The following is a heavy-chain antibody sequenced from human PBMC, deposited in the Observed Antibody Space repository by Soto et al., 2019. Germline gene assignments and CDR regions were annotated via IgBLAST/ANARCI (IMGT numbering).Heavy chain of an antibody. Sequence: QVQLQESGPGLVKPSETLSLTCTVSGGSISSYYWSWIRQPPGKGLEWIGYIYYSGSTNYNPSLKSRVTISVDPSKNQFSLKLSSVTAADTAVYYCARSSDCGDYACPMDVWGKGTTVTVSS. V-gene: IGHV4-59*01. CDR1: GGSISSYY. D-gene: IGHD2-21*01. J-gene: IGHJ6*04. CDR2: IYYSGST. CDR3: ARSSDCGDYACPMDV.